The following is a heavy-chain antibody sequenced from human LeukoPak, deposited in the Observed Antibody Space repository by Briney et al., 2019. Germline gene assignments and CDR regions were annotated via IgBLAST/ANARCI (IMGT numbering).Heavy chain of an antibody. D-gene: IGHD2-15*01. V-gene: IGHV3-74*01. CDR3: TRRVSATRWFDP. CDR2: INSVVSTT. CDR1: GFTFSSYS. Sequence: GGSLKLSCKASGFTFSSYSMHWVRQAPGKGLVWVSRINSVVSTTNYAHSVKGRFTISRDNAENTLYLQMNSLRVEDTAVYYCTRRVSATRWFDPWGQGTLVTVSS. J-gene: IGHJ5*02.